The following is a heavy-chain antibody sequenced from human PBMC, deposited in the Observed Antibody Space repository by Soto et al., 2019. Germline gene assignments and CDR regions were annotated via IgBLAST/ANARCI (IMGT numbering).Heavy chain of an antibody. CDR2: IWYGGSNK. V-gene: IGHV3-33*01. D-gene: IGHD4-17*01. CDR1: GFTFSSYG. Sequence: QVQLVESGGGVVQPGRSLRLSCAASGFTFSSYGMHWVRQAPGKGLEWVAVIWYGGSNKYYADSVKGRFTISRDNSKNTLYLQMNSLRAEDTAVYYCAGYTVTTGWYFDLWGRGTLVTVSS. CDR3: AGYTVTTGWYFDL. J-gene: IGHJ2*01.